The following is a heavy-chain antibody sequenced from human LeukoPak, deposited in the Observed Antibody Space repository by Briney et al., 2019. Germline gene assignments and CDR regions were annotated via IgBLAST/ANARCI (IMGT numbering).Heavy chain of an antibody. CDR3: ARDGGSYPFDY. J-gene: IGHJ4*02. V-gene: IGHV3-7*01. Sequence: GGSLRLSCIGAGFTFSTYWMSWVRQAPGKGLEWVANIKQDGSEKYYVDSVKGRFTISRDNAKNSLYLQMNSLRAEDTAVYYCARDGGSYPFDYWGQGTLVTVSS. CDR1: GFTFSTYW. D-gene: IGHD1-26*01. CDR2: IKQDGSEK.